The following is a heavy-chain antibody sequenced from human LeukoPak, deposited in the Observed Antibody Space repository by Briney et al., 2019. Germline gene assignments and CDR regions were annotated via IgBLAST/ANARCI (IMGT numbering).Heavy chain of an antibody. D-gene: IGHD3-10*01. J-gene: IGHJ4*02. V-gene: IGHV1-69*05. CDR2: IIPIFGTA. CDR1: GGTFNSYA. CDR3: ARGMVRGVPGPYFDY. Sequence: VASVKVSCKASGGTFNSYAISWVRQAPGHGLEWMGGIIPIFGTANYAQKFQGRVKITTDESTSTAYMELSSLRSEDTAVYYCARGMVRGVPGPYFDYWGQGTLVTVSS.